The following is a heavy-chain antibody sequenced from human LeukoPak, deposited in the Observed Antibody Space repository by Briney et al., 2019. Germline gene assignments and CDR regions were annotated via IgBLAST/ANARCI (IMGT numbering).Heavy chain of an antibody. Sequence: GGSLRLSCAASGFTFSSYSMNWVRQAPGKGLEWVSSISSSSSYIYYADSVKGRFTISRDNAKNSLYLQMNSLRAEDTAVYYCARDPAGVVVPAAPNYWGQETLVTVSS. CDR1: GFTFSSYS. J-gene: IGHJ4*02. V-gene: IGHV3-21*01. D-gene: IGHD2-2*01. CDR2: ISSSSSYI. CDR3: ARDPAGVVVPAAPNY.